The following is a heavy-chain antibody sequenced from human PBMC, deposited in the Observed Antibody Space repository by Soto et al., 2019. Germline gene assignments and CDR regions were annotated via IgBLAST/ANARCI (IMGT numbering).Heavy chain of an antibody. CDR1: GYSFIGFW. Sequence: VQPLKISCKGSGYSFIGFWISGVRQMPGKGLEWMGRIDPSDSYTNYSPSFQGHVTISADKSISTAYLQWSSLKASDTAMYYCARHLIVVVPAAIRNGWFDPWGQGTLVTVSS. CDR3: ARHLIVVVPAAIRNGWFDP. CDR2: IDPSDSYT. D-gene: IGHD2-2*01. V-gene: IGHV5-10-1*01. J-gene: IGHJ5*02.